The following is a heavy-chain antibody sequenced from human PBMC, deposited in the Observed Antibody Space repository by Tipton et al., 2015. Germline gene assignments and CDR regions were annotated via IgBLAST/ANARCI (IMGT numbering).Heavy chain of an antibody. CDR2: IQYSGST. V-gene: IGHV4-59*08. CDR3: ACQDYDSLTRDYQTVDY. CDR1: SDSISKYY. Sequence: TLSLTCSVSSDSISKYYWSWIRQPPGKELEWIGYIQYSGSTNYNPSLKSRVTISVDTSKTHFSLKLTSVTAADTAVYYCACQDYDSLTRDYQTVDYWGQGTLVTVSS. D-gene: IGHD3-9*01. J-gene: IGHJ4*02.